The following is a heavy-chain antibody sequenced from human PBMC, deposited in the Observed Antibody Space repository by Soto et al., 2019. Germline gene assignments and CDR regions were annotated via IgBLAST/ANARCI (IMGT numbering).Heavy chain of an antibody. V-gene: IGHV3-30-3*01. CDR2: ISYDGSNK. D-gene: IGHD3-22*01. CDR1: GFTFSSYA. CDR3: ARSNHDSSGYYPFLDY. Sequence: GGSLRLSCAASGFTFSSYAMHWVRQAPGKGLEWVAVISYDGSNKYYADSVKGRFTISRDNSKNTLYLQMNSLRAEDTAVYYCARSNHDSSGYYPFLDYWGQGTLVTVSS. J-gene: IGHJ4*02.